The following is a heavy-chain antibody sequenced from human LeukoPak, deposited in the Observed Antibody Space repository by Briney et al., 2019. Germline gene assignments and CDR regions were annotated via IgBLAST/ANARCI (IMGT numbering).Heavy chain of an antibody. Sequence: PPGGSLRLSCAASGFTFSNYGIHWVRQAPGKGLEWVAVIWYDGSSKYYADSVKGRFTISRDNSKNAVYLQMSSLRAEDTAVYYCARHSPSHCSGGSCYVGFDYWGQGTLVTVSS. V-gene: IGHV3-33*01. D-gene: IGHD2-15*01. CDR2: IWYDGSSK. CDR1: GFTFSNYG. CDR3: ARHSPSHCSGGSCYVGFDY. J-gene: IGHJ4*02.